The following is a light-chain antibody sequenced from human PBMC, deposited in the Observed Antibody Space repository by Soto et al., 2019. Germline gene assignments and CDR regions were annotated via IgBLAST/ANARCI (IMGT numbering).Light chain of an antibody. Sequence: SVLTQPASLSGSPGQSITISCTGTRSNVGSYKLVSWYQQHPGKAPKLMIFEVNKRPSGVSNRFSGSKSGNTASLTISGLKVEDEADYYCCSSGGSPTYVFGTGTKVTVL. CDR2: EVN. V-gene: IGLV2-23*02. CDR1: RSNVGSYKL. J-gene: IGLJ1*01. CDR3: CSSGGSPTYV.